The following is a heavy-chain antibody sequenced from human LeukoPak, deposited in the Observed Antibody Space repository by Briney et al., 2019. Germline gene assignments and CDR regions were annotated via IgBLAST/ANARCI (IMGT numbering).Heavy chain of an antibody. Sequence: GGSLRLSCAASGFTFNDHYMDWVRQAPGKGLEWVGRTRNKANSYTTEYAASVKGRFTISRDDSKNSLYLQMNSLKTEDTAVYYCARDYYDSSGYRGFDIWGRGTMVTVSS. CDR2: TRNKANSYTT. D-gene: IGHD3-22*01. V-gene: IGHV3-72*01. CDR1: GFTFNDHY. CDR3: ARDYYDSSGYRGFDI. J-gene: IGHJ3*02.